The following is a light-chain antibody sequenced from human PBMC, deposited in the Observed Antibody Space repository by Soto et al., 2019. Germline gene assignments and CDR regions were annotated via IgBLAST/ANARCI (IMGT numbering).Light chain of an antibody. CDR2: RAS. J-gene: IGKJ2*03. V-gene: IGKV1-5*03. Sequence: DIHMTQSPSTLSASVGDRVVITCRASQNIYRWLAWYQQKPRKAPQLLIYRASMQESGVPPRFSGSGSGTEFTLTINSLKPDDCATFFCQHYNSYPYSFGQGTKLEI. CDR3: QHYNSYPYS. CDR1: QNIYRW.